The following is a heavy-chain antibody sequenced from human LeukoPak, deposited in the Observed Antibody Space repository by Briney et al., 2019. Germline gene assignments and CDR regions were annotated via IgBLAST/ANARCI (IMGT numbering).Heavy chain of an antibody. CDR2: MNPNSGNT. V-gene: IGHV1-8*03. CDR1: GYTFTSYD. CDR3: ARGVGGDFWSGGYWFDP. Sequence: ASVKVSCKASGYTFTSYDINWVRQATGQGLEWMGWMNPNSGNTGYAQKFQGRVTITRNTSISTAYMELSSLRSEDTAVYYCARGVGGDFWSGGYWFDPWGQGTLVTVSS. D-gene: IGHD3-3*01. J-gene: IGHJ5*02.